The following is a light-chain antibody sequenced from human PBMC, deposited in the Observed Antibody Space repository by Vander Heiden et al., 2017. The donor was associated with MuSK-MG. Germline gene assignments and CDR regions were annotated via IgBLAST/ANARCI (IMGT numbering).Light chain of an antibody. CDR2: RNN. Sequence: QSVLTQPPSASGTPGQRVTISCSGSSSNIGSNTVNWYQQLPAPAPKLLIYRNNQRHSVSPDRFSGSKSGTSASLAISGLQSEDEADYYCAAWDDSLNGVVFGGGTKLTVL. CDR3: AAWDDSLNGVV. J-gene: IGLJ2*01. V-gene: IGLV1-44*01. CDR1: SSNIGSNT.